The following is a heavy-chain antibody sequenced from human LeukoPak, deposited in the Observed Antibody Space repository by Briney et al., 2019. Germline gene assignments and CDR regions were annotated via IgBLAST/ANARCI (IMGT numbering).Heavy chain of an antibody. CDR3: AGWGTLWSGYYSYSGFAFDI. D-gene: IGHD3-3*01. CDR2: IIPIFGTA. CDR1: GGTFSSYA. V-gene: IGHV1-69*13. J-gene: IGHJ3*02. Sequence: SVKVSCKASGGTFSSYAISWVRQAPGQGLEWMGGIIPIFGTANYAQKFQGRVTITADESTSTAYMELSSLRSEDTAVYYCAGWGTLWSGYYSYSGFAFDIWGQGTMVTVSS.